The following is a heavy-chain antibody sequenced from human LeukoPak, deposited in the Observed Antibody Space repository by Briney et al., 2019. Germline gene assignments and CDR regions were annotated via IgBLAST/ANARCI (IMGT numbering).Heavy chain of an antibody. CDR3: ARDPNYSESSGYYHFDY. CDR2: IYTSGST. Sequence: SETLSLTCTVSGGSISSYYWSWIRQSPGKGLEWIGRIYTSGSTNYNPSLKSRVTISVDTSKNQFSLKLSSVTAADTAVYYCARDPNYSESSGYYHFDYWGQGTLATVSS. D-gene: IGHD3-22*01. CDR1: GGSISSYY. J-gene: IGHJ4*02. V-gene: IGHV4-4*07.